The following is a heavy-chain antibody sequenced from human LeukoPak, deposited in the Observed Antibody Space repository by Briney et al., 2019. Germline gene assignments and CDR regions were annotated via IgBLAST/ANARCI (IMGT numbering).Heavy chain of an antibody. CDR2: SGST. CDR3: ASPRGDDRGVYYTWDLHR. D-gene: IGHD3-22*01. V-gene: IGHV4-38-2*02. CDR1: GYSISSGYY. Sequence: SETLSLTCTVSGYSISSGYYWGWIRQPPGKGLEWIGSGSTYYNPSLKSRVTISVDTSKNQFSLKLSSVTAADTAVYFCASPRGDDRGVYYTWDLHRWGQGRLVSVSS. J-gene: IGHJ1*01.